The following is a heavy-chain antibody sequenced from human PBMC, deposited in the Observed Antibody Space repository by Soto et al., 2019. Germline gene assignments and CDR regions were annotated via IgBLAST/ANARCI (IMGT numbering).Heavy chain of an antibody. Sequence: GGSLRLSCAASGFTFSSYAMSRVRQAPGKGLEWVSAISGSGGSTYYADSVKGRFTISRDNSKNTLYLQMNSLRAEGTAVYYCAKGTYYYDSSGPRDYWGQGTLVTVPQ. CDR3: AKGTYYYDSSGPRDY. J-gene: IGHJ4*02. V-gene: IGHV3-23*01. CDR2: ISGSGGST. CDR1: GFTFSSYA. D-gene: IGHD3-22*01.